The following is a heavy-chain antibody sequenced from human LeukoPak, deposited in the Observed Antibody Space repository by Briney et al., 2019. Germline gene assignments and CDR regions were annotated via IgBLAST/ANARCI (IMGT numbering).Heavy chain of an antibody. J-gene: IGHJ4*02. V-gene: IGHV3-23*01. D-gene: IGHD3-10*01. CDR1: GFTFSSYA. Sequence: GGSLRLSCAASGFTFSSYAMSWVRQAPGKGLEWVSAISGSGGSTHYADSVKGRFTISRDNSKNTLYLQMNSLRAEDTAVYYCAKEANYYGSGSPPYFDYWGQGTLVTVSS. CDR2: ISGSGGST. CDR3: AKEANYYGSGSPPYFDY.